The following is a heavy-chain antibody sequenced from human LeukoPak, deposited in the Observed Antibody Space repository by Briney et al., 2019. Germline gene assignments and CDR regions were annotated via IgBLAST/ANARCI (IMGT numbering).Heavy chain of an antibody. CDR1: GGSISSHY. CDR3: ASAAHSSSWLPD. V-gene: IGHV4-59*11. CDR2: IYYSGST. Sequence: PSETLSLTCTVSGGSISSHYWGWIRQPPGKGLEWIGNIYYSGSTNYNPSLRSRVTISVDTSKNQFSLNLSSVTVADTAVYYCASAAHSSSWLPDWGQGTLVTVSS. J-gene: IGHJ4*02. D-gene: IGHD6-13*01.